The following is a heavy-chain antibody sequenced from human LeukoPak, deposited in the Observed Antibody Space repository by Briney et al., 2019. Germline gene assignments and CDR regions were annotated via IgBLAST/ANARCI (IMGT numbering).Heavy chain of an antibody. CDR1: GYSISSRYY. V-gene: IGHV4-38-2*01. CDR3: ARGAIAAAGLGWFDP. J-gene: IGHJ5*02. CDR2: IYHSGST. Sequence: PSETLSLTCAVSGYSISSRYYWGWIRQPPGKGLDWIGSIYHSGSTYYNPSLKSRVTISVDTSKNQFSLRLSSVTAADTAVYYCARGAIAAAGLGWFDPWGQGTLVTVSS. D-gene: IGHD6-13*01.